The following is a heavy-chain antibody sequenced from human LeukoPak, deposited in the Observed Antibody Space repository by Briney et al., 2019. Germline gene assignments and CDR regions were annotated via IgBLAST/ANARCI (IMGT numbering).Heavy chain of an antibody. D-gene: IGHD3-22*01. V-gene: IGHV4-4*07. J-gene: IGHJ4*02. Sequence: SETLSLTCTVSGGSISSYYWSWIRQPAGKGLEWIGRIYTSGSTNYNPSLKSRVTMSVDTSKNQFSLKLSSVTAADTAVYYCARERPTITMIVVVKSRPFDYWGQGTLITVSS. CDR2: IYTSGST. CDR1: GGSISSYY. CDR3: ARERPTITMIVVVKSRPFDY.